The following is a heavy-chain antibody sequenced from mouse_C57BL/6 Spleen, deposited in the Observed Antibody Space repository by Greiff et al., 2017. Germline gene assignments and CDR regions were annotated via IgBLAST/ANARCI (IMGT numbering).Heavy chain of an antibody. CDR1: GFTFSSYD. CDR2: ISSGGDYI. V-gene: IGHV5-9-1*02. CDR3: TRGAPYGHVAWFAY. D-gene: IGHD1-1*02. J-gene: IGHJ3*01. Sequence: VQLKESGEGLVKPGGSLKLSCAASGFTFSSYDMSWVRQTPEKRLEWVAYISSGGDYIYYADTVKGRFTISRDNARNTLYLQMSSLKSEDTAMYYCTRGAPYGHVAWFAYWGQGTLVTVSA.